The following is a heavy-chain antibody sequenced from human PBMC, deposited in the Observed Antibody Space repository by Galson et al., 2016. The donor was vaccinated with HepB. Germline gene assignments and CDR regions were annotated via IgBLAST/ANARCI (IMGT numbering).Heavy chain of an antibody. Sequence: SLRLSCAASGFTFDDYAMHWVRQAPGKGLEWVSGISWNSGSIGYADSVKGRFTISRDNAKNSLYLQMNSLRAEDTALYYCAKDMRSSGYYDGAFDIWGQGTMVTVSS. J-gene: IGHJ3*02. D-gene: IGHD3-22*01. CDR1: GFTFDDYA. CDR2: ISWNSGSI. V-gene: IGHV3-9*01. CDR3: AKDMRSSGYYDGAFDI.